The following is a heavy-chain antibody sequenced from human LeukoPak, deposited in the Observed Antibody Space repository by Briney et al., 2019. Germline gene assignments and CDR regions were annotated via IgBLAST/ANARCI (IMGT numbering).Heavy chain of an antibody. CDR1: GWSFSSYY. D-gene: IGHD3-10*01. Sequence: SETLSLTCAVYGWSFSSYYWSWIRQAPGKGLEWIGEINHSGGTKYNASLKSRVTISVDTSKNQFSLKLSSVTAADTAVYYCARGRAYYYGSGPSYYGMDVWGKGTTVTVSS. CDR3: ARGRAYYYGSGPSYYGMDV. V-gene: IGHV4-34*01. J-gene: IGHJ6*04. CDR2: INHSGGT.